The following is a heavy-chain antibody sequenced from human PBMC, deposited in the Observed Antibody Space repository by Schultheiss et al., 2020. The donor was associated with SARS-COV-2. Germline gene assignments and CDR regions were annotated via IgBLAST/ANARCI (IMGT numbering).Heavy chain of an antibody. D-gene: IGHD6-13*01. CDR3: ARIRIAAAGRSPLKNYYGMDV. CDR2: IYWNDDK. J-gene: IGHJ6*02. V-gene: IGHV2-5*01. CDR1: GFSLSTSGVG. Sequence: SGPTLVKPTQTLTLTCTFSGFSLSTSGVGVGWIRQPPGKALEWLALIYWNDDKRYSTSLKTRLTISKDTSKNQVVLTMTNMDPVDTATYYCARIRIAAAGRSPLKNYYGMDVWGQGTTVTVSS.